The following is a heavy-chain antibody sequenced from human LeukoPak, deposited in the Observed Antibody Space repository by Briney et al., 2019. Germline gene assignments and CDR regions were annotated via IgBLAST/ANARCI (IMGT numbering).Heavy chain of an antibody. CDR2: IYPGDSDT. CDR1: GYSFTSYW. Sequence: GESLKISCKGSGYSFTSYWIGWVRQMPGKGLEWMGIIYPGDSDTRYSPSFQGQVTISADKSISTAYLQGSSLKASDTAMYYCARHETIFGVVDAFDIWGPGTMVTVSS. J-gene: IGHJ3*02. D-gene: IGHD3-3*01. CDR3: ARHETIFGVVDAFDI. V-gene: IGHV5-51*01.